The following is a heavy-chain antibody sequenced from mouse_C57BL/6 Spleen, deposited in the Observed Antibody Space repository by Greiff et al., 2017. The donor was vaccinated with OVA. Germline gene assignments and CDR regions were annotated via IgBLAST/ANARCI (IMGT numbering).Heavy chain of an antibody. D-gene: IGHD2-5*01. J-gene: IGHJ4*01. CDR2: INPSNGGT. CDR3: ARHYSNHGAMDY. CDR1: GYTFTSYW. Sequence: QVQLQQSGTELVKPGASVKLSCKASGYTFTSYWMHWVKQRPGQGLEWIGNINPSNGGTNYNEKFKSKATLTVDKSSSTAYMQLSSLTSEDSAVYCCARHYSNHGAMDYWGQGTSVTVSS. V-gene: IGHV1-53*01.